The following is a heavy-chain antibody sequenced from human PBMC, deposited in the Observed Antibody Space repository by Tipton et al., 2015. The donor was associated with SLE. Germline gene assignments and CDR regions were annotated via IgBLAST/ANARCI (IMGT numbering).Heavy chain of an antibody. D-gene: IGHD3-3*01. CDR1: EFTFSIYA. J-gene: IGHJ4*02. CDR2: ISNDGSNK. CDR3: GKLNADFWSGYDTHIFDY. Sequence: SLRLSCVASEFTFSIYAMHWVRQAPGKGLEWVAVISNDGSNKYYADSVKGRFTISRDNSKNTVNLEMNGLRAEDAAVYYCGKLNADFWSGYDTHIFDYWGQGTLVTVSS. V-gene: IGHV3-30*04.